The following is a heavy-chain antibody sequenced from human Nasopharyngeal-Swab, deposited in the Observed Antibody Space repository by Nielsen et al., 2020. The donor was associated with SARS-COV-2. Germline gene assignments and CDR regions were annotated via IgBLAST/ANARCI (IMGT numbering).Heavy chain of an antibody. D-gene: IGHD3-22*01. J-gene: IGHJ2*01. CDR1: GFTFSSYS. Sequence: GGSLRLSCAASGFTFSSYSMNWVRQAPGKGLEWVSSISSSSSYIYYADSVKGRFTTSRDNAKNSLYLQMNSLRAEDTAVYYCARDIDSSGYSGYWYFDLWGRGTLVTVSS. CDR3: ARDIDSSGYSGYWYFDL. CDR2: ISSSSSYI. V-gene: IGHV3-21*01.